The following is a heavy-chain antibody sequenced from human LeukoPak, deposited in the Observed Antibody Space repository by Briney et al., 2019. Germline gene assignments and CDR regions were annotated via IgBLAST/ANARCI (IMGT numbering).Heavy chain of an antibody. CDR3: ARESVVLMVYAMGWSGWFDP. V-gene: IGHV4-4*07. J-gene: IGHJ5*02. Sequence: NPSETLSLTCTVSGGSISSYYWGWIRQPAGKGLEWIGRIYTSGSTNYNPSLKSRVTMSVDTSKNQFSLKLSSVTAADTAVYYCARESVVLMVYAMGWSGWFDPWGQGTLVTVSS. CDR2: IYTSGST. D-gene: IGHD2-8*01. CDR1: GGSISSYY.